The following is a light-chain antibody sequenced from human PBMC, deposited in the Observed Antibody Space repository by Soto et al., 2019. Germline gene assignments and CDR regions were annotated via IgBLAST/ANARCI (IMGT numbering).Light chain of an antibody. J-gene: IGLJ1*01. Sequence: QSVLTQPPSVSGAPGQRVTISCTGSRSNIGTDYDVHWYQQLPGTAPKLLIYGNSNRPSGVPDRFSGSKSGTSASLAITGLQAEDEADYYCQSYDSSLSGSVFVTGTKLTVL. CDR2: GNS. CDR1: RSNIGTDYD. CDR3: QSYDSSLSGSV. V-gene: IGLV1-40*01.